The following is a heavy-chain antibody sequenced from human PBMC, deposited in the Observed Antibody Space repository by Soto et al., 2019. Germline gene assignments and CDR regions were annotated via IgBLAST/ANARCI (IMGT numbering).Heavy chain of an antibody. CDR1: GDSFNSYW. Sequence: PWEPLKISCSGSGDSFNSYWIGWVRQMPGKGLEWMGIIYPGDSDTRYSPSFQGQVTISADKSISTAYLQWSSLKASDTAMYYCASFPSYGSLFDYWGQGTLVTVSS. CDR2: IYPGDSDT. V-gene: IGHV5-51*01. D-gene: IGHD5-18*01. CDR3: ASFPSYGSLFDY. J-gene: IGHJ4*02.